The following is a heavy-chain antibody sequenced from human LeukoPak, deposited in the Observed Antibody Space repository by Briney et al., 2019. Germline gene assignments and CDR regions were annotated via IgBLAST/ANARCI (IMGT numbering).Heavy chain of an antibody. CDR1: GGSVSSGSYY. CDR2: IYYSGST. V-gene: IGHV4-61*01. J-gene: IGHJ4*02. CDR3: ASGRGYDSSGYYLYYFDY. D-gene: IGHD3-22*01. Sequence: SETLSLTCTVSGGSVSSGSYYWSWIRQPPGKGLEWIGYIYYSGSTNYNPSLKSRVTISVDTSKNQFSLKLSSVTAADTAVYYCASGRGYDSSGYYLYYFDYWGQGTLVTVSS.